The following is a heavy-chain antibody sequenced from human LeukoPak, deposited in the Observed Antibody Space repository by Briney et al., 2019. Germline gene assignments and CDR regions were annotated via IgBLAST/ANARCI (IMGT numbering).Heavy chain of an antibody. CDR1: GGTFSSYA. V-gene: IGHV1-69*05. CDR2: IIPIFDTA. D-gene: IGHD2-15*01. CDR3: AKDIVRGDCSAGSCYPLGN. J-gene: IGHJ4*02. Sequence: GSSVKVSCKASGGTFSSYAISWVRQTPGEGLEWMGGIIPIFDTANYAQKFQGRVTIATDESTSTAYMELSSLRSEDTALYHCAKDIVRGDCSAGSCYPLGNWGRGTRVTVSS.